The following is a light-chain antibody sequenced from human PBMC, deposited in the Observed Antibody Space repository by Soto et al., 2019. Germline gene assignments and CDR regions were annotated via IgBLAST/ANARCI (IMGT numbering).Light chain of an antibody. CDR1: QSLLHSNGYNY. CDR3: MQALQTPWT. V-gene: IGKV2-28*01. J-gene: IGKJ1*01. CDR2: LGS. Sequence: DIVMTPSPLSLPVTPGEPASISCRSSQSLLHSNGYNYLDWYLQKPGQSPQLLIYLGSNRASGVPDRFSGSGSGTDFTLKISRVEAEDVGVYYCMQALQTPWTFGQGTMVEIK.